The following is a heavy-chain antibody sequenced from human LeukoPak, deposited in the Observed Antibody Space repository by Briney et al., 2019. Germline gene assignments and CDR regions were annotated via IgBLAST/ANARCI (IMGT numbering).Heavy chain of an antibody. CDR2: ISSSSSYI. Sequence: GGSLRLSCAASGFTFSSYSMNWVRQAPGKGLEWVSSISSSSSYIYYADSVKGRFTISRDNAKNSLYLQMNSLRAVDTAVYYCARGGIYSSSWHFDYWGQGTLVTVSS. CDR1: GFTFSSYS. CDR3: ARGGIYSSSWHFDY. D-gene: IGHD6-13*01. V-gene: IGHV3-21*01. J-gene: IGHJ4*02.